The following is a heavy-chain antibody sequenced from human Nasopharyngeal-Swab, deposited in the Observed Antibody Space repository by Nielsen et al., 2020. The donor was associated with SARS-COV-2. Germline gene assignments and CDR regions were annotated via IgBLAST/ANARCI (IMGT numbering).Heavy chain of an antibody. V-gene: IGHV4-59*01. Sequence: SETLSLTCTVSGGSISSYYWSWIRQPPGKGLEWIGYIYYSGSTNYNPSLKSRVTISVDTSKNQFSLKLRSVTAADTAVYYCAGDGGVLNWFDPWGQGTLVTVSS. CDR2: IYYSGST. CDR3: AGDGGVLNWFDP. J-gene: IGHJ5*02. D-gene: IGHD3-16*01. CDR1: GGSISSYY.